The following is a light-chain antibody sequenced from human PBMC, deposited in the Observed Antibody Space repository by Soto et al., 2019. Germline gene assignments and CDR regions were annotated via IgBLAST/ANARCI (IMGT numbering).Light chain of an antibody. CDR3: QQYYSTPYT. Sequence: DIVMTQSPNSLAVSLGERATINCKSSQSVLYSSNNKNYLAWSQQKPGQPPKLLIYWASTRESGVPDRFSGSGSGTDFTLTISSLQAEDVAVYYCQQYYSTPYTFGQGTK. J-gene: IGKJ2*01. CDR2: WAS. CDR1: QSVLYSSNNKNY. V-gene: IGKV4-1*01.